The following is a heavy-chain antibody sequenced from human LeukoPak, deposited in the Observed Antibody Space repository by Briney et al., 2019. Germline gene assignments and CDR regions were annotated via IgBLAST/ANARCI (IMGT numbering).Heavy chain of an antibody. D-gene: IGHD3-3*01. CDR2: ISGSGGST. V-gene: IGHV3-23*01. CDR1: GFTFSSYA. J-gene: IGHJ6*03. Sequence: GGSLRLSCAASGFTFSSYAMSWVRQAPGKGLEWVSAISGSGGSTYYADSVKGRFTISRDNSKNTLYLQMNSLRAEDTAVYYCAKDGLPYDFTFYYYTDVWGKGTTVTVSS. CDR3: AKDGLPYDFTFYYYTDV.